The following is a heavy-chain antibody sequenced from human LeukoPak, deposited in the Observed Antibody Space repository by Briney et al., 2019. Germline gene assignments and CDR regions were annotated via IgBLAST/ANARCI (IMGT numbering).Heavy chain of an antibody. CDR1: GFSFGHCG. CDR2: IWFDGSEK. J-gene: IGHJ4*02. D-gene: IGHD1/OR15-1a*01. V-gene: IGHV3-33*06. CDR3: VKANAKNNGIFDS. Sequence: GGSLRLSCAASGFSFGHCGMHWVRQAPTKGLEWAAVIWFDGSEKFYGDSVNGRFTISRDNSKSTLYLQMNSLGVDDTAVYYCVKANAKNNGIFDSWGQGTLVTVSS.